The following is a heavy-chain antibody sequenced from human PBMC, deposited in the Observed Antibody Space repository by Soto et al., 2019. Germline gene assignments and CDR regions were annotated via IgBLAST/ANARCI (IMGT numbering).Heavy chain of an antibody. D-gene: IGHD3-22*01. CDR3: ARGSTLGYYYDSSGYYTDYFDY. V-gene: IGHV4-30-2*01. CDR2: IYHSGST. CDR1: GGSISSGGYS. J-gene: IGHJ4*02. Sequence: QLQLQESGSGLVKPSQTLSLTCAVSGGSISSGGYSWSWIRQPPGKGLEWIGYIYHSGSTYYNTSLKTRVTISVDRSKNQFSLKLSSVTAADTAVYYCARGSTLGYYYDSSGYYTDYFDYWGQGTLVTVSS.